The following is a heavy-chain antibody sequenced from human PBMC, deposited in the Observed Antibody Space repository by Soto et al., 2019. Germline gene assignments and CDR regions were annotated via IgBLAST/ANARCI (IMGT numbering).Heavy chain of an antibody. CDR1: GFTFSSYA. CDR3: AMRRGAGGHLDY. Sequence: DVQLLESGGGLVQPEGSLRLSCAASGFTFSSYAMGWVRQGPGKGLEWVAVVSIGGSTRYADSVRGRFTISRDNSKNTLSLQMNSLTAEDTAVYFCAMRRGAGGHLDYWGQRAVVTVS. D-gene: IGHD2-15*01. CDR2: VSIGGST. J-gene: IGHJ4*02. V-gene: IGHV3-23*01.